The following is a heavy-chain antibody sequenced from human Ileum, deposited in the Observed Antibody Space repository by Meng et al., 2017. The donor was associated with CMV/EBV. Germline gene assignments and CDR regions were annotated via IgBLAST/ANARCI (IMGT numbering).Heavy chain of an antibody. CDR2: IHHSGST. CDR3: VRGNWFDP. CDR1: GGSITSGSFY. V-gene: IGHV4-31*03. J-gene: IGHJ5*02. Sequence: LSLTCTVSGGSITSGSFYWTWIRQQPGRGLEWIEYIHHSGSTYYNPSLKSRLTISVDTSENQFSLKLTSLTAADTAVYYCVRGNWFDPWGPGTLVTVSS.